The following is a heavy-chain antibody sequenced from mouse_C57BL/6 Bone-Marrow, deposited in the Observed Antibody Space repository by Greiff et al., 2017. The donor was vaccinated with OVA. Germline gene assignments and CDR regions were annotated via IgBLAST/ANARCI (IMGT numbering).Heavy chain of an antibody. CDR2: IWSDGST. CDR3: AREGTTVVARDAMDY. J-gene: IGHJ4*01. CDR1: GFSLTSYG. D-gene: IGHD1-1*01. Sequence: VKLMESGPGLVAPSQSLSITCTVSGFSLTSYGVHWVRQPPGTVLEWLVVIWSDGSTTYNSALKSRLSISKDNSKSQVFLKMNSLQTDDTAMYYCAREGTTVVARDAMDYWGQGTSVTVSS. V-gene: IGHV2-6*03.